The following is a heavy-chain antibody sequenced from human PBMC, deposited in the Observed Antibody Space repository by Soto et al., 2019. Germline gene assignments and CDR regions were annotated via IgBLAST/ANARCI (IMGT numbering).Heavy chain of an antibody. CDR1: GFTFSSNW. V-gene: IGHV3-7*01. CDR3: SKSLDY. Sequence: PGGSLRRSCAASGFTFSSNWMDWVRQAPGKGLEWVANINQDGSEKNYVDSVKGRFTISRDNAKNSLYLQMSSLTAEDSALYYCSKSLDYWGQGALVTVSS. J-gene: IGHJ4*02. CDR2: INQDGSEK.